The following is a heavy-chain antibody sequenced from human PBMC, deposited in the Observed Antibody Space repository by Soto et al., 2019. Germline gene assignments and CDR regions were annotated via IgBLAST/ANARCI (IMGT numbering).Heavy chain of an antibody. V-gene: IGHV4-30-2*01. D-gene: IGHD3-22*01. CDR2: IYHSGST. Sequence: SETLSLTCAVSGGSISSGGYSWSWIRQPPGKGLEWIGYIYHSGSTYYNPSLKSRVTISVDRSKNQFSLKLSSVTAADTAVYYCARATTPYYYDSSGYYYPSDAFDIWGQGTMVTVSS. CDR1: GGSISSGGYS. CDR3: ARATTPYYYDSSGYYYPSDAFDI. J-gene: IGHJ3*02.